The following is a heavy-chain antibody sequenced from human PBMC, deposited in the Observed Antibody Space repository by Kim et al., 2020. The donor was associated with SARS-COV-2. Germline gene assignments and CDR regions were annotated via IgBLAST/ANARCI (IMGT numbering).Heavy chain of an antibody. CDR1: GFTFSSYA. J-gene: IGHJ6*01. V-gene: IGHV3-30*04. Sequence: GGSLRLSCAASGFTFSSYAMHWVRQAPGKGLEWVAVISDDGSNKYYADSVKGRFTISRDNSKNTLYLQMNSLRAEDTAVYYCARDYVSWLDTSSNSYGM. D-gene: IGHD5-18*01. CDR2: ISDDGSNK. CDR3: ARDYVSWLDTSSNSYGM.